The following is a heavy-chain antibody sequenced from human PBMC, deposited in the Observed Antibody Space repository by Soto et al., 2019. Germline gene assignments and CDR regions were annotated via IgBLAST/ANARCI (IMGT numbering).Heavy chain of an antibody. CDR1: GGTFRTSA. D-gene: IGHD3-3*02. Sequence: QVQLVQSGAEVKKPGSSVKVSCKTSGGTFRTSAISWVRQAPGQGLEWMGGIMPVFPTPDYAQKFQGRVTITADESTSTASMEQSSLRSEDTAVYYCARDKDRQQLGGNYYYIMDVWGQGTTVTVSS. CDR2: IMPVFPTP. J-gene: IGHJ6*01. CDR3: ARDKDRQQLGGNYYYIMDV. V-gene: IGHV1-69*12.